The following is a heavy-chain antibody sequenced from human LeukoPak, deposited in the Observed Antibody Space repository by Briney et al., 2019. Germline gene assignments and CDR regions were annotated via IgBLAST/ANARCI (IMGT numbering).Heavy chain of an antibody. Sequence: GASLQISCKGSGYIFTSYWINWVRPLPGKGLEWMGIIYPGDSDTRYSPSFQGQVTISADKSINTAYLQWSSLKASDTAMYYCARRSYGGKDFDYWGQGTLVTVSS. V-gene: IGHV5-51*01. J-gene: IGHJ4*02. CDR2: IYPGDSDT. CDR1: GYIFTSYW. CDR3: ARRSYGGKDFDY. D-gene: IGHD4-23*01.